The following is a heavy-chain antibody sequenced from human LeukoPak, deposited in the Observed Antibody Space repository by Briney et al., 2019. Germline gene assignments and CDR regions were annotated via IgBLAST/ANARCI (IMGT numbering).Heavy chain of an antibody. V-gene: IGHV1-2*02. CDR3: ARGSIAVAGTSYYYYYMDV. CDR2: INPNSGGT. J-gene: IGHJ6*03. D-gene: IGHD6-19*01. Sequence: ASVKVSCKASGYTFTGYYMHWVRQAPGQGLEWMGWINPNSGGTNYAQKFQGRVTMTRDTSISTAYMELSRLRSDDTAVYYCARGSIAVAGTSYYYYYMDVWGKGTTVTVSS. CDR1: GYTFTGYY.